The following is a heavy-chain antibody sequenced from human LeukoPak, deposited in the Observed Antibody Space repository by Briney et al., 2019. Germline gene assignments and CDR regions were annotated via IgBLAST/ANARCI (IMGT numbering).Heavy chain of an antibody. Sequence: GGSLRLSCAASGFTFSSYGMHWVRQAPGKGLEWVAVISYDGSNKYYADSVKGRFTISRDNSKSTLYLQMNSLRAEDTAVYYCAKEVKDCSSTSCYYYYGMDVWGKGTTVTVSS. V-gene: IGHV3-30*18. CDR2: ISYDGSNK. J-gene: IGHJ6*04. D-gene: IGHD2-2*01. CDR3: AKEVKDCSSTSCYYYYGMDV. CDR1: GFTFSSYG.